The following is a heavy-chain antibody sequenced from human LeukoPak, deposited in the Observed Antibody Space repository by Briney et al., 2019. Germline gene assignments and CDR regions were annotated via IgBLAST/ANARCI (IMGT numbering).Heavy chain of an antibody. CDR1: GXTFSSYG. V-gene: IGHV3-30*03. CDR3: AMRGGSYFVY. D-gene: IGHD2-2*01. J-gene: IGHJ4*03. CDR2: ISHDGSNK. Sequence: PGGSLRLSWAASGXTFSSYGMHWVRQAPGKGLEWVAVISHDGSNKYYSDSVKGRFTISRDNSKNTLYLQMNSLRVEDTAVYFCAMRGGSYFVYWGQGTLVTVSS.